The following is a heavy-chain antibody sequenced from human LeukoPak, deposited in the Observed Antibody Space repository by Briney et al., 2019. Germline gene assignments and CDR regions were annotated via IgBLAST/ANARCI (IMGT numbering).Heavy chain of an antibody. D-gene: IGHD3-3*01. J-gene: IGHJ6*02. Sequence: SVKVSCKASGGTFSSYAISWVRQAPGQGLEWMGGIIPIFGTANYAQKFQGRVTITADESTSTAYMELSSLRSEDTAVYYCARGMVLRFLEWSSGMDVWGQGTTVTVSS. CDR3: ARGMVLRFLEWSSGMDV. V-gene: IGHV1-69*13. CDR1: GGTFSSYA. CDR2: IIPIFGTA.